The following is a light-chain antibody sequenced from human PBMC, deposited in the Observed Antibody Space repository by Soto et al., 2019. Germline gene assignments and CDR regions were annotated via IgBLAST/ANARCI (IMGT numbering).Light chain of an antibody. J-gene: IGLJ1*01. Sequence: QSVMTQAAAVSVCRGQWITISCTGTSSDVGGDNYVSWYQLHPDKAPKLRIYEANDRPAKVSYLISGSESANTASLTISGLQDEDVADYYCTSYTRSHTRVIRTATKVSVL. CDR3: TSYTRSHTRV. CDR1: SSDVGGDNY. V-gene: IGLV2-14*01. CDR2: EAN.